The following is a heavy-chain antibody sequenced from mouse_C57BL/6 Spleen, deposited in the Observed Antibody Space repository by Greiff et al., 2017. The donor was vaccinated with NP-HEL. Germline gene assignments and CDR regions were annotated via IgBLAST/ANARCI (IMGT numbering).Heavy chain of an antibody. V-gene: IGHV3-6*01. CDR2: ISYDGSN. CDR1: GYSITSGYY. Sequence: DVKLQESGPGLVKPSHSLSLTCSVTGYSITSGYYWNWIRQFPGNKLEWMGYISYDGSNNYNPSLKNRISITRDTSKNQFFLKLNSVTTEDTATYYCARNWDGGYFDVWGTGTTVTVSS. CDR3: ARNWDGGYFDV. D-gene: IGHD4-1*01. J-gene: IGHJ1*03.